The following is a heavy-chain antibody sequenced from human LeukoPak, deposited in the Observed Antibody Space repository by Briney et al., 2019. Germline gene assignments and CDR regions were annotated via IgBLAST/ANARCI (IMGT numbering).Heavy chain of an antibody. V-gene: IGHV1-69*06. CDR2: IIPIFGTA. Sequence: ASVKVSCKASGGTFSSYAISWVRQVPGQGLEWMGGIIPIFGTANYAQKFQGRVTITADKSTSTAYMELSSLRSEDTAVYYCARKRPPGDGMDVWGKGTTVTVSS. CDR1: GGTFSSYA. J-gene: IGHJ6*04. CDR3: ARKRPPGDGMDV.